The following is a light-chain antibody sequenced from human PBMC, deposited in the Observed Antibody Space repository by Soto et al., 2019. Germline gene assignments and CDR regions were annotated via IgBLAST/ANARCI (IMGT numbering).Light chain of an antibody. CDR1: KLGDKY. CDR2: QDS. CDR3: QGWDSSTALYV. J-gene: IGLJ1*01. Sequence: SYELTQPPSVSVSPGQTASITCSGDKLGDKYACWYQQKPGQSPVLVIYQDSKRPSGIPERFSGSNSGNTATLTISGTQAMDEADYYCQGWDSSTALYVFGTGIKVTVL. V-gene: IGLV3-1*01.